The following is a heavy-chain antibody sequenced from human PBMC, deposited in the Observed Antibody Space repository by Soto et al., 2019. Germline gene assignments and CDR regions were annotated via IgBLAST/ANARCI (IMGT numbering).Heavy chain of an antibody. V-gene: IGHV4-39*01. CDR2: IYYSGST. CDR1: GGSISSSSYY. Sequence: SETLSLTCTVSGGSISSSSYYWGWIRQPPGKGLEWIGSIYYSGSTYYNPSLKSRVTISVDTSKNQFSLKLSSVTAADTAVYYCASSIWFGELWDYYYMDVWGKGTTVTVSS. D-gene: IGHD3-10*01. J-gene: IGHJ6*03. CDR3: ASSIWFGELWDYYYMDV.